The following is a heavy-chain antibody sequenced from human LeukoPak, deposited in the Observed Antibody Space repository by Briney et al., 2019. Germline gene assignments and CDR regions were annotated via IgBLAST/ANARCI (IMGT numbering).Heavy chain of an antibody. J-gene: IGHJ4*02. Sequence: GGSLRLSCAASGFTFSSYGMHWVRQAPGKGLECVANIKGDGSEQYYVDSVRGRFTISRDNAQNSLYVQMSSLRAEDTAVYYCVRIAASGRGFDYWGQGTLVTVSS. CDR3: VRIAASGRGFDY. CDR2: IKGDGSEQ. D-gene: IGHD6-13*01. V-gene: IGHV3-7*01. CDR1: GFTFSSYG.